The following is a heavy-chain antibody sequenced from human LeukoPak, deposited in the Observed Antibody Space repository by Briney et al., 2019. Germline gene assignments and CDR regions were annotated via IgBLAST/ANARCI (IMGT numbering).Heavy chain of an antibody. J-gene: IGHJ4*02. CDR2: ISAYNGNT. CDR3: ARSPRYYDSSGYYSTSLTSRRYYFDY. CDR1: GYTFTSYG. V-gene: IGHV1-18*01. D-gene: IGHD3-22*01. Sequence: ASVKVSCKASGYTFTSYGISWVRQAPGQGLEWMGWISAYNGNTNYVQKLQGRVTMTTDTSTSTAYMELRSLRSDDTAVYYCARSPRYYDSSGYYSTSLTSRRYYFDYWGQGTLVTVSS.